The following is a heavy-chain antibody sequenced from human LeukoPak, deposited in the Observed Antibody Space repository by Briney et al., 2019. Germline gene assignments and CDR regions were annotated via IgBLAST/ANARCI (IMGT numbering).Heavy chain of an antibody. D-gene: IGHD5-12*01. Sequence: GRSLRLSCVVSGFTFSTHGFHWVRQAPGKGLGWVSVIWHDGGRKEYADSVRGRFTISRDNSNLYLQMNSLRAEDTAIYYGARDIGNSGFNLDYWGQGTPVTVSS. CDR1: GFTFSTHG. CDR2: IWHDGGRK. CDR3: ARDIGNSGFNLDY. V-gene: IGHV3-33*01. J-gene: IGHJ4*02.